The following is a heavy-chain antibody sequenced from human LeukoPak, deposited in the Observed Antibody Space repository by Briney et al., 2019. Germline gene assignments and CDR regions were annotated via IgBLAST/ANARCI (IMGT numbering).Heavy chain of an antibody. CDR1: GASVTDYY. CDR3: AKLEGSGVSVC. Sequence: SETLFLTCTVSGASVTDYYWSWIRQPAGKGLEWIGRMSITESTNYSPSLESRVTISVDRSKNQFSLNLTSVTAADTAVYYCAKLEGSGVSVCWGQGTLVAVSS. CDR2: MSITEST. V-gene: IGHV4-4*07. J-gene: IGHJ4*02. D-gene: IGHD3-10*01.